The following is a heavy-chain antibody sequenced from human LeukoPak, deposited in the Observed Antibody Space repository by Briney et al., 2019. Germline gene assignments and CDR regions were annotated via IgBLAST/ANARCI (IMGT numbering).Heavy chain of an antibody. J-gene: IGHJ5*02. CDR3: ARDSSGWYHWFDP. CDR1: GYTFTGYY. V-gene: IGHV1-2*02. D-gene: IGHD6-19*01. CDR2: INPNSGGT. Sequence: ASVKVSCKASGYTFTGYYMHWVRQAPGQGLEWMGWINPNSGGTNYAQKFQGRVTMTRDTSISTAYMELSSLRSEDTAVYYCARDSSGWYHWFDPWGQGTLVTVST.